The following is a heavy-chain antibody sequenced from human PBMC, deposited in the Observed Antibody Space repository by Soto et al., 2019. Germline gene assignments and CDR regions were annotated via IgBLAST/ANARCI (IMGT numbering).Heavy chain of an antibody. Sequence: SVKVSCKASGGSFGSYAISWVRQAPGQGLEWMGGIIPIFGTANYAQKFQGRVTITADESTSTAYMELSSLRSEDTAVYYCARAYCGGDCYLPPYYYYYYGMDVWGQGTTVTVSS. J-gene: IGHJ6*02. D-gene: IGHD2-21*02. V-gene: IGHV1-69*13. CDR1: GGSFGSYA. CDR3: ARAYCGGDCYLPPYYYYYYGMDV. CDR2: IIPIFGTA.